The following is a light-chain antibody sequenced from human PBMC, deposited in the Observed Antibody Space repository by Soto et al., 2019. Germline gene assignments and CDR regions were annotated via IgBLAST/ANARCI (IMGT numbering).Light chain of an antibody. CDR3: SSYTSSSTLWV. J-gene: IGLJ1*01. CDR1: SSDVGGYNY. Sequence: QSALTQPASVSGSPGQSITISCTGTSSDVGGYNYVSWYQQHPGKAPKLMIYEVSNRPSGVSNRFSGSKSGNTASLTISGLQAEDEADYYCSSYTSSSTLWVFGNGTKVTVL. V-gene: IGLV2-14*01. CDR2: EVS.